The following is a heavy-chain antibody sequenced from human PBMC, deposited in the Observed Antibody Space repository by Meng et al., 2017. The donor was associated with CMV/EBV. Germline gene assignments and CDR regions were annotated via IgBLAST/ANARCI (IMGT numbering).Heavy chain of an antibody. CDR1: GGTFRRYV. CDR3: ASVTGIGWWYFDL. CDR2: IIPIFGTE. D-gene: IGHD1-20*01. Sequence: LVTCGVSVRTLGLMVQVSRKAYGGTFRRYVIGWVGKDRGKGLEWMGGIIPIFGTEKYAQKFQGRVTITADESTSTAYMELSSLRSEDTAVYYCASVTGIGWWYFDLWGRGTLVTVSS. V-gene: IGHV1-69*01. J-gene: IGHJ2*01.